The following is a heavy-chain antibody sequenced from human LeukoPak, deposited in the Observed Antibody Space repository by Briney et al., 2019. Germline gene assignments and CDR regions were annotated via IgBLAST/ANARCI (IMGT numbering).Heavy chain of an antibody. D-gene: IGHD3-10*01. CDR1: GGSISSSSYY. CDR3: ARLTMVRGALHYYYYYYMDV. J-gene: IGHJ6*03. CDR2: IYYSGST. V-gene: IGHV4-39*07. Sequence: NSSETLSLTCTVSGGSISSSSYYWGWIRQPPGKGLEWIGSIYYSGSTYYNPSLKSRVTISVDTSKNQFSLKLSSVTAADTAVYYCARLTMVRGALHYYYYYYMDVWGKGTTVTISS.